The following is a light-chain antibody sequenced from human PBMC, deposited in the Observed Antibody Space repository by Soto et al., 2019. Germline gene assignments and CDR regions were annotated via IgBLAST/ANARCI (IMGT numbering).Light chain of an antibody. V-gene: IGKV3-15*01. J-gene: IGKJ4*01. CDR1: QSVGSN. CDR3: QQYNNWPLT. CDR2: GAS. Sequence: EVRMTQSPATLSVSPGERATLSCRSSQSVGSNLAWYQQKPGQAPRLLIYGASTRTTGIPARFSGSGSGTEFTLTISSLQSEDFAVYYCQQYNNWPLTFGGGTKVDIK.